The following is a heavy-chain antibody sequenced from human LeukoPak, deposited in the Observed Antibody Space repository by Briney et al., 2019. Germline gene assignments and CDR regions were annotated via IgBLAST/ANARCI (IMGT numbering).Heavy chain of an antibody. D-gene: IGHD5-12*01. CDR2: IRSKTNNYAT. CDR1: GFTFIGSA. CDR3: TRHGGGDAGYAVFDN. Sequence: PTGGSLTLSCAASGFTFIGSAIHWVRQGSGKGLERVGHIRSKTNNYATAYAASVKGRFTISRDDSKNTAYLQMDSLKPEDTAVYYCTRHGGGDAGYAVFDNWGQGTLVTVSS. V-gene: IGHV3-73*01. J-gene: IGHJ4*02.